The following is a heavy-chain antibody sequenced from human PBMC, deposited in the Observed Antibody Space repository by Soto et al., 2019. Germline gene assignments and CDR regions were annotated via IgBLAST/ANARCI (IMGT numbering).Heavy chain of an antibody. D-gene: IGHD5-18*01. CDR3: ARETAMVKGNWFDP. J-gene: IGHJ5*02. Sequence: SVKVSCKASGGTFSSYAISWVRQAPGQGLEWMGGIIPIFGTANYAQKFQGRVTITADDSTSTAYMELSSLRSEDTAVYYCARETAMVKGNWFDPWGQGTLVTVSS. CDR2: IIPIFGTA. CDR1: GGTFSSYA. V-gene: IGHV1-69*13.